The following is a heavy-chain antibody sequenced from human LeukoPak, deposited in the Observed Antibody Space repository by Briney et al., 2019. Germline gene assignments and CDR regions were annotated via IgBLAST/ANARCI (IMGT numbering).Heavy chain of an antibody. CDR3: ARGDDSSGYYHAYWYFDL. CDR1: GGSISSYY. J-gene: IGHJ2*01. D-gene: IGHD3-22*01. Sequence: PSETLSLTCTVSGGSISSYYWSWIRQSPGKGLECIGYIHYTGSTNYNPSLKSRVTISVETSKNQFSLKLSSVTAADTAVYYCARGDDSSGYYHAYWYFDLWGRGTLVTVSS. CDR2: IHYTGST. V-gene: IGHV4-59*01.